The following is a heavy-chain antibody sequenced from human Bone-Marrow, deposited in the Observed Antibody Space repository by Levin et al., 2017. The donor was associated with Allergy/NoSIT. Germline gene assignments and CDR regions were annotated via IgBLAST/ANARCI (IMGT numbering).Heavy chain of an antibody. CDR3: GRDLSGRDDY. D-gene: IGHD1-26*01. V-gene: IGHV3-74*01. CDR2: IDNDGRTT. Sequence: AGGSLRLSCVASGFTFSDYWVHWVRQVPGKGLVWVSRIDNDGRTTNYADAVKGRFTISRDNAKNTVYLQMNSLRDEDTAVYYCGRDLSGRDDYWGQGTLVTVSS. CDR1: GFTFSDYW. J-gene: IGHJ4*02.